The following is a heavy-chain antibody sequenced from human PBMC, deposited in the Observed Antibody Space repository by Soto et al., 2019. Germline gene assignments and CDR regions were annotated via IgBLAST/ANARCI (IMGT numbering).Heavy chain of an antibody. CDR2: ISSDGSNK. CDR3: TKDRATHRNY. CDR1: GFTFRNYV. J-gene: IGHJ4*02. D-gene: IGHD5-12*01. V-gene: IGHV3-30*18. Sequence: QVPLVESGGGVVKPGRSLSLSCAASGFTFRNYVMHWVRQAQGKGLEWVAVISSDGSNKYYADSVKGRFTISRDNSKNTLYLQMNSLRIEDTSVYYCTKDRATHRNYWGQGTLVTVSS.